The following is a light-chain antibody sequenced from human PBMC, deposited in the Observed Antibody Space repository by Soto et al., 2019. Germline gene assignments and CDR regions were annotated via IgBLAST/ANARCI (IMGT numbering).Light chain of an antibody. CDR3: QQYDNLPLT. CDR1: QSISSW. J-gene: IGKJ4*01. V-gene: IGKV1-5*03. Sequence: DIQITQSPATLSASVGDRVTITCRASQSISSWLAWYQQKPGKAPKLLIYKASSLESGVPSRFSGSGSGTEFTLTISSLQPDDFATYYCQQYDNLPLTFGGGTKVDIK. CDR2: KAS.